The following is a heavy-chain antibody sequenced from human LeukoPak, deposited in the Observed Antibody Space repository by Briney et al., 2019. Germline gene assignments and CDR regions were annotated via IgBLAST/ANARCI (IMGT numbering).Heavy chain of an antibody. CDR3: ARKRYSSSWYEEDY. J-gene: IGHJ4*02. CDR2: ISSSGSTI. CDR1: GFTFSSYD. V-gene: IGHV3-48*04. Sequence: PGGSLRLSCEASGFTFSSYDMHWLRQAPGKGLEWVSYISSSGSTIYYADSVKGRFTISRDNAKNSLYLQMNSLRAEDTAVYYCARKRYSSSWYEEDYWGQGTLVTVSS. D-gene: IGHD6-13*01.